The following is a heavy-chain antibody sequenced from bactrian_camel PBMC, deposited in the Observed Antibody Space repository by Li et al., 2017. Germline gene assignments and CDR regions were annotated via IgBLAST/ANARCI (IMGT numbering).Heavy chain of an antibody. CDR1: GFTFSDYA. Sequence: VQLVESGGELVQPGGSLRLSCEASGFTFSDYAMSWVRQAPGKGLEWVSNINSDGGTTYYADSMKGRFTISRDNATNTVYLQMNSLKPEDTAVYYCAADLSPYSDCSDRRVGYWGQGTQVTVS. D-gene: IGHD4*01. CDR3: AADLSPYSDCSDRRVGY. J-gene: IGHJ6*01. CDR2: INSDGGTT. V-gene: IGHV3S35*01.